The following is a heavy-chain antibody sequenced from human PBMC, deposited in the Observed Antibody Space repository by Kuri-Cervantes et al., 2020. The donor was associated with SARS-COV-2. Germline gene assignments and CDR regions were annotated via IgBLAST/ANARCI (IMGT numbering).Heavy chain of an antibody. D-gene: IGHD3-22*01. J-gene: IGHJ3*02. Sequence: ASVKVSCKASGYTFTGYYMHWVRQAPGQGLEWMGWINPNSGGTNYAQKFQGWVTMTRDTSISTVYMELSRLRSGDTAVYYCARSTPFRQLVVISQGGAFDIWGQGTVVTVSS. CDR3: ARSTPFRQLVVISQGGAFDI. CDR2: INPNSGGT. CDR1: GYTFTGYY. V-gene: IGHV1-2*04.